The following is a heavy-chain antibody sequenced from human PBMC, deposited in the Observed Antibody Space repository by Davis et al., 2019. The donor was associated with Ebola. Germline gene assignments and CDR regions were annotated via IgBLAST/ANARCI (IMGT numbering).Heavy chain of an antibody. CDR1: GGTFSNYA. V-gene: IGHV1-69*13. CDR3: ARGGHYGSGKNWFDP. J-gene: IGHJ5*02. CDR2: IIPLFGTA. D-gene: IGHD3-10*01. Sequence: SVKVSCKASGGTFSNYAISWVRQAPGQGLEWMGGIIPLFGTANYAQKFQGRVTITADESTSTAYMELSSLRSEDTAVYYCARGGHYGSGKNWFDPWGQGTLVTVSS.